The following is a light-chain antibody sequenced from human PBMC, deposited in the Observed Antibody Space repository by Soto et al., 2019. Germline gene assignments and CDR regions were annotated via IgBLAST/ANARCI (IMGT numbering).Light chain of an antibody. CDR3: SSYTSSSTPYV. Sequence: QSVLTQPASVSGSPGQSITISCTGTSSDVGGYNYVSWYQQHPGKAPKLMIYDVSNRPSGVSNRFSGPKSGNTASLTISGLQAEDEADYYCSSYTSSSTPYVFGTGTRSPS. J-gene: IGLJ1*01. CDR2: DVS. CDR1: SSDVGGYNY. V-gene: IGLV2-14*01.